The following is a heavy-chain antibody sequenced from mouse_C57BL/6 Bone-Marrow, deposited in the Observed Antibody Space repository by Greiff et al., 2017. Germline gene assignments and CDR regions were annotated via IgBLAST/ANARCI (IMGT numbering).Heavy chain of an antibody. J-gene: IGHJ3*01. V-gene: IGHV1-81*01. CDR1: GYTFTSYG. CDR2: IYPRSGNT. D-gene: IGHD1-1*01. Sequence: VQLQQSGAELARPGASVKLSCKASGYTFTSYGLSWVKQRTGQGLEWIGEIYPRSGNTYYNEKFKGKATLTADKSSSTAYMELRSLTSEDSAVYFCAREDYGSSPWFAYWGQGTLVTVSA. CDR3: AREDYGSSPWFAY.